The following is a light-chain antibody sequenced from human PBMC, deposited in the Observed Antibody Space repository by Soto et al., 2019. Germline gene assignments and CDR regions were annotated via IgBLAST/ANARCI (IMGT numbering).Light chain of an antibody. CDR2: DVS. Sequence: QSVLTQPASVSGSPGQSITISCTGTSSDVGGYNYVSWYQQHPGKAPKLMIYDVSNRPSGVSNRFSGSKSGNTASLTISGFQAEDEADYYCSSYTSSSTPVVFGGGTKVTVL. J-gene: IGLJ2*01. CDR3: SSYTSSSTPVV. V-gene: IGLV2-14*01. CDR1: SSDVGGYNY.